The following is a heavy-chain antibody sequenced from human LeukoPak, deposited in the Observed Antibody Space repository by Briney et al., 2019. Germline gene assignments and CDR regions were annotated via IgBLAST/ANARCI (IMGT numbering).Heavy chain of an antibody. D-gene: IGHD5-24*01. CDR3: AIQGALEMATIKKGVFDY. V-gene: IGHV4-61*02. CDR1: GGSISSGSYY. Sequence: SQTLSLTCTVSGGSISSGSYYWSWIRQPAGKGLEWIGRIYTSGSTNYNPSLESRVTISVDTSKNQFSLKLSSVTSADTAVYYCAIQGALEMATIKKGVFDYWGQGTLVTVSS. CDR2: IYTSGST. J-gene: IGHJ4*02.